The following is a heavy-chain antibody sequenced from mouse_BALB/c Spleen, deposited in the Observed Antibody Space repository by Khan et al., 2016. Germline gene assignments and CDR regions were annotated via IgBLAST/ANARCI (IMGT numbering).Heavy chain of an antibody. Sequence: EVQLQESGPGLVKPSQSLSLTCTVTGYSITSDYAWNWFRQFPGNKLEWMGNISYSGSTRYYPSLKSRISITRDTSRNPSFLQLNSVTAEDTATYYGARTPTADYAMAYWGQGTSVTVSS. CDR2: ISYSGST. J-gene: IGHJ4*01. D-gene: IGHD1-2*01. CDR3: ARTPTADYAMAY. V-gene: IGHV3-2*02. CDR1: GYSITSDYA.